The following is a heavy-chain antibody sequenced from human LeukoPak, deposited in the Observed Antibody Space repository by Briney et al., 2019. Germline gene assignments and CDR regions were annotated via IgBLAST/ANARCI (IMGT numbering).Heavy chain of an antibody. CDR2: VYSSGSP. D-gene: IGHD3-22*01. Sequence: SETLSLTCTVSGASIRTSTYYWGWLRQPPGKGLEWIGSVYSSGSPYYNPSFKSRLTISVDASKSQISLRLRSVTASDTAVYYCATNKTMMTAAGMFDPWGPGTLVTVSS. CDR3: ATNKTMMTAAGMFDP. V-gene: IGHV4-39*01. CDR1: GASIRTSTYY. J-gene: IGHJ5*02.